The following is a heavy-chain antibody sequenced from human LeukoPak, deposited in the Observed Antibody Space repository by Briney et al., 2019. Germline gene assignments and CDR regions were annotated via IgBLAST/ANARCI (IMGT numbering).Heavy chain of an antibody. Sequence: SETLSLTCTVSGGSLGSGGYYWSWIRQPPGKGLEWIGYIYHSGSTYYNPSLKSRVTISVDRSKNQFSLKLSSVTATDTAVYYCASVRFLEWFVDIWGQGTMVTVSS. J-gene: IGHJ3*02. D-gene: IGHD3-3*01. CDR1: GGSLGSGGYY. CDR2: IYHSGST. CDR3: ASVRFLEWFVDI. V-gene: IGHV4-30-2*01.